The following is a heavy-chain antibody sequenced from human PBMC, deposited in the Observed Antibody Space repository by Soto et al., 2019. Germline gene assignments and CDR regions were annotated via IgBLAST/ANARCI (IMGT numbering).Heavy chain of an antibody. Sequence: GGSLRLSCAASGFTLSSYDMHWVRQATGKGLEWVSAIGTAGDTYYPGSVKGRFTISRENAKNSLYLQMNSLRAGDTAVYYCARGGASGWYYYYYGMDVWGQGTTVTVSS. D-gene: IGHD6-19*01. CDR3: ARGGASGWYYYYYGMDV. CDR2: IGTAGDT. CDR1: GFTLSSYD. J-gene: IGHJ6*02. V-gene: IGHV3-13*01.